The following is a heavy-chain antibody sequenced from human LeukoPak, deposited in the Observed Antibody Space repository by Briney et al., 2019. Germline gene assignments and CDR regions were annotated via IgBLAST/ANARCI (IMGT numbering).Heavy chain of an antibody. Sequence: SETLSLTCTVSGGSISTSSYSWGWIRQPPGKGLEWIGTIYYTGSTNYNPSLKSRVTISVDTSKNQFSLKLSSVTAADTAVYYCARVSAANYYYYMDVWGKGTTVTISS. CDR2: IYYTGST. J-gene: IGHJ6*03. CDR3: ARVSAANYYYYMDV. V-gene: IGHV4-39*07. CDR1: GGSISTSSYS. D-gene: IGHD2-15*01.